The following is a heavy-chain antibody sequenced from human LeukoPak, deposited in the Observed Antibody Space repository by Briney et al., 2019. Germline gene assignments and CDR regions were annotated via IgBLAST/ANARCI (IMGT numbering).Heavy chain of an antibody. CDR1: GFTFSSYA. V-gene: IGHV3-23*01. J-gene: IGHJ4*02. CDR3: ARTTSDDITISTFDY. Sequence: QTGGSLRLSCAASGFTFSSYAMSWVRQAPGKGLEWVSAISGSGGSTYYADSVKGRFTISRDNSKNTLYLQMNSLRAEDTAVYYCARTTSDDITISTFDYWGQGTLVTVSS. CDR2: ISGSGGST. D-gene: IGHD1-14*01.